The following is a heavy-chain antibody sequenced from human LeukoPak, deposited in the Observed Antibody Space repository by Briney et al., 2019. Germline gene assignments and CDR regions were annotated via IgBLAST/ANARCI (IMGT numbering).Heavy chain of an antibody. CDR2: LSGSGAST. CDR1: GLSFSSFA. Sequence: GWSLRLSCAASGLSFSSFAMSWVCQAPGKGLESVSTLSGSGASTSYADSVKGRFTISRDNSKNTLYLQMNSLRAEDTARYYCAKQKGYCSGGSCYYSDYWGQRNLVTVSS. V-gene: IGHV3-23*01. J-gene: IGHJ4*02. CDR3: AKQKGYCSGGSCYYSDY. D-gene: IGHD2-15*01.